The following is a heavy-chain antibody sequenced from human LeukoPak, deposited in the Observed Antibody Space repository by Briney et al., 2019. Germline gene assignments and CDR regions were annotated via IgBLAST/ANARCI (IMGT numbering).Heavy chain of an antibody. V-gene: IGHV3-23*01. D-gene: IGHD3-22*01. J-gene: IGHJ4*02. Sequence: TGGSLRLSCAASGFTVSSYWMSWVRQAPGKGLEGVSAISGSGGSTYYADSVKGRFTISRDNSKNTLYLQMNSRRGDDTAVYYCAKRTYYYDSSGSNCDYWGQGTLVTVSS. CDR2: ISGSGGST. CDR3: AKRTYYYDSSGSNCDY. CDR1: GFTVSSYW.